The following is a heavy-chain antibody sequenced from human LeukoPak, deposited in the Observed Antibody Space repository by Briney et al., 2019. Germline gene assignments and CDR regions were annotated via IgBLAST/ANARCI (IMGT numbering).Heavy chain of an antibody. Sequence: SETLSLTCAVYGGSFSGYYWSWIRQPPGKGLEWIGEINHSGSTNYNPSLKSRVTISVDTSKNQFSLKLSSVTAADTAVYYCAGRRGRNAFDIWGQGTMVTVSS. D-gene: IGHD1-14*01. CDR2: INHSGST. J-gene: IGHJ3*02. CDR3: AGRRGRNAFDI. CDR1: GGSFSGYY. V-gene: IGHV4-34*01.